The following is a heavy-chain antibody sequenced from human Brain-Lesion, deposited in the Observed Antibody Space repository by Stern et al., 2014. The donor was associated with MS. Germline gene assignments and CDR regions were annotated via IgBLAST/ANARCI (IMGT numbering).Heavy chain of an antibody. V-gene: IGHV3-15*05. D-gene: IGHD5-18*01. CDR2: IQSRTAAWTP. CDR1: GFTFGNVW. CDR3: TTIGYSASRSGFFDF. J-gene: IGHJ4*02. Sequence: EVQLEESGGGLVKPGGSLTPSCAGSGFTFGNVWMNWVRHAPGTGLEWVARIQSRTAAWTPDSAAPVQGSFTLSRDDSNNNLYLQIDNLRADDTAVYYCTTIGYSASRSGFFDFWGQGTLVTVSS.